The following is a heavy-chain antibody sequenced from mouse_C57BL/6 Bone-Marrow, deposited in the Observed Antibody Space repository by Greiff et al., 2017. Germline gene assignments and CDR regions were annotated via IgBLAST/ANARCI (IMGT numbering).Heavy chain of an antibody. Sequence: EVQLVQSGGGLVQPKGSLKLSCAASGFTFNTYAMHWVRQAPGQGLEWVARIRRKSSNYATYYADSVKDRFPISTDDSQSMLYLQMNNLKTEDTAMDSCVRDDSGSSHYAMDYWGKGTTVTVSS. CDR2: IRRKSSNYAT. CDR1: GFTFNTYA. D-gene: IGHD1-1*01. CDR3: VRDDSGSSHYAMDY. J-gene: IGHJ4*01. V-gene: IGHV10-3*01.